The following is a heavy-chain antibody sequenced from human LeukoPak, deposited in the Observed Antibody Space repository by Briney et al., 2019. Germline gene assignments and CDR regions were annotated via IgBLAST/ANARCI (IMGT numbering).Heavy chain of an antibody. D-gene: IGHD1-26*01. CDR2: ISGSSSYI. CDR1: GFTFSSYS. J-gene: IGHJ4*02. V-gene: IGHV3-21*01. CDR3: ARGPLVGATGGFDY. Sequence: PGGSLRLSCAASGFTFSSYSMNWVRQAPGKGLEWVSSISGSSSYIYYADSVKGRFTISRDNAKNSQCLQMNSLRAEDTAVYYCARGPLVGATGGFDYWGQGTLVTVSS.